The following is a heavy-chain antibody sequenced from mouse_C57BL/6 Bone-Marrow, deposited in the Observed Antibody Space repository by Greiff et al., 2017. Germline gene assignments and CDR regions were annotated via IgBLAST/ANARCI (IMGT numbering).Heavy chain of an antibody. Sequence: QVQLQQPGAELVKPGASVKMSCKASGYTFTSYWITWVKQRPGQGLEWIGDIYPGSGSTNYNEKFTSKATLTVDTSSSTVSMQLSSLTSEDSAVYYCARGRRYDGYFLAWFAYWGQGTLVTVSA. CDR3: ARGRRYDGYFLAWFAY. CDR1: GYTFTSYW. J-gene: IGHJ3*01. D-gene: IGHD2-3*01. V-gene: IGHV1-55*01. CDR2: IYPGSGST.